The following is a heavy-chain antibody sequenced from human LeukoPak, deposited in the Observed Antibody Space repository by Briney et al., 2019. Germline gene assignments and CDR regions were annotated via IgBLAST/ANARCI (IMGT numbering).Heavy chain of an antibody. CDR2: IIPIFGTA. J-gene: IGHJ4*02. V-gene: IGHV1-69*01. D-gene: IGHD2-2*01. CDR3: ARDPAYCSSTSCYVSGY. CDR1: GGTFSSYA. Sequence: SVKVSCKASGGTFSSYAISWVRQAPGQGLEWMGGIIPIFGTANYAQKLQGRVTITADESTSTAYMELSSLRSEDTAVYYCARDPAYCSSTSCYVSGYWGQGTLVTVSS.